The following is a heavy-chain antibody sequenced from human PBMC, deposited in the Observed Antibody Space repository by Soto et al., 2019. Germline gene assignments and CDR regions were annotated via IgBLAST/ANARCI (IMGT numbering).Heavy chain of an antibody. CDR2: INAYNGNT. CDR3: ARDSAYYYDSSSAGNFQH. Sequence: ASVKVSCKASGYTFTSYGITWVRQVPGQRLEWMGWINAYNGNTNYGQKLQGRVTMTTDTSTSTVYMELRSLRSDDTAVYYCARDSAYYYDSSSAGNFQHWGQGTLVTVSS. V-gene: IGHV1-18*01. CDR1: GYTFTSYG. J-gene: IGHJ1*01. D-gene: IGHD3-22*01.